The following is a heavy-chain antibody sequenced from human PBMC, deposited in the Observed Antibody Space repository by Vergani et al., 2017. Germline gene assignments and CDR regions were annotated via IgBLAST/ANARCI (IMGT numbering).Heavy chain of an antibody. J-gene: IGHJ4*02. Sequence: QVQLVESGGGLVKPGGSLRLSCAASEFTFRDYYMSWIRQAPGKGLECISYISGSGSSIYYADSVKGRFTISRDNAKNSLNLQMNSLRAEETAVYYCAKXGRRGDTAHDLDSWGQGTLVTVSS. CDR3: AKXGRRGDTAHDLDS. CDR1: EFTFRDYY. V-gene: IGHV3-11*04. CDR2: ISGSGSSI. D-gene: IGHD5-12*01.